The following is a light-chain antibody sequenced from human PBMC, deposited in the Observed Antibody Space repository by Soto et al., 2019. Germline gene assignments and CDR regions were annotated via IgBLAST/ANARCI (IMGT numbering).Light chain of an antibody. V-gene: IGKV3-20*01. CDR2: GAS. CDR1: ESVNRVY. J-gene: IGKJ5*01. Sequence: VLLAQSLNTVSLSPGEGATLSCRASESVNRVYLAWYQHKPGQAPRLLIFGASERATGIPDRFSGSGSGTDFTLTISRLEPEDFAVYHCQQYGNAPITFGQATRLEIK. CDR3: QQYGNAPIT.